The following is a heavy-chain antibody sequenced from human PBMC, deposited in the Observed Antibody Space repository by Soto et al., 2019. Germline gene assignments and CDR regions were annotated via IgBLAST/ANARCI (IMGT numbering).Heavy chain of an antibody. CDR2: IYATGTT. Sequence: PSETLSLTCTVSGASISGFYWSWIRKSAGKGLEWIGRIYATGTTDYNPSLKSRIMMSVDTSKKQFSLKLRSVTAADTAVYYCVRDGTKTLRDWFDPWGQGISVTVSS. V-gene: IGHV4-4*07. D-gene: IGHD1-1*01. CDR3: VRDGTKTLRDWFDP. J-gene: IGHJ5*02. CDR1: GASISGFY.